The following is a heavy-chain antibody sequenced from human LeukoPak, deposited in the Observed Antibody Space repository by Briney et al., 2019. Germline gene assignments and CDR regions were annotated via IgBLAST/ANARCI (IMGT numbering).Heavy chain of an antibody. D-gene: IGHD1-26*01. J-gene: IGHJ4*02. CDR2: ISSSGSTI. CDR3: XINXGSYGVAVDY. V-gene: IGHV3-11*01. Sequence: GGSLRLSCAASGFTFSDYYMSWIRQAPGKGLEWVSYISSSGSTIYYADSVKGRFTISRDNAKNSLYLQMNSLRAEDTAVYYXXINXGSYGVAVDYWGQGTLVTVSS. CDR1: GFTFSDYY.